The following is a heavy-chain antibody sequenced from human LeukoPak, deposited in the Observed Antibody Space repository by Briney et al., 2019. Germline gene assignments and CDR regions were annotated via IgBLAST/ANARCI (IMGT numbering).Heavy chain of an antibody. CDR1: GLTFSSYD. Sequence: GGSLRLPCAASGLTFSSYDMHWVRQATGKGLEWVSAIGTAGDTYYPGSVKGRFTISRENAKNSLYLQMNSLRAGDTAVYYCARAENRRGAFDIWGQGTMVTVSS. V-gene: IGHV3-13*01. D-gene: IGHD2/OR15-2a*01. J-gene: IGHJ3*02. CDR2: IGTAGDT. CDR3: ARAENRRGAFDI.